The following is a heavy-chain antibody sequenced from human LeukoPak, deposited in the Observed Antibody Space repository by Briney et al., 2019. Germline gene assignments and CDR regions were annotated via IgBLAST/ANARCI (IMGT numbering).Heavy chain of an antibody. D-gene: IGHD1-26*01. V-gene: IGHV3-7*01. Sequence: GGSLRLSCAASGFTFSSYWMRCVRQATGRGLVGGANIKQDGSEKYYVDSVKGRFTICRDNAKSSLYLQMNSLRGEDTAVYYCAVGYYYYMDVWGKGTTVNISS. J-gene: IGHJ6*03. CDR3: AVGYYYYMDV. CDR1: GFTFSSYW. CDR2: IKQDGSEK.